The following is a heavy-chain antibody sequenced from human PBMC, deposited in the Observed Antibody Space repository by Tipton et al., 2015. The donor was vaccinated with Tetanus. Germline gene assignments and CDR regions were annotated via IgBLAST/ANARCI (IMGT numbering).Heavy chain of an antibody. D-gene: IGHD6-13*01. J-gene: IGHJ4*02. CDR3: ARGWGSSWYYFDY. V-gene: IGHV4-39*01. Sequence: LRLSCTVSGASISSNTYYWGWIRQPPGKGLEWIASVSYSGSTYYNPSLKSRVTMSLDTSKNQFSVRLTSVTAADTAVYYCARGWGSSWYYFDYWGQGILVTVSS. CDR1: GASISSNTYY. CDR2: VSYSGST.